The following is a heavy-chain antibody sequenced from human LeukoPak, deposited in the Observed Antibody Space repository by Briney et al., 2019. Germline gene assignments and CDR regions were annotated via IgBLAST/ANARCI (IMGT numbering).Heavy chain of an antibody. D-gene: IGHD1-26*01. CDR2: IRDDGSDK. V-gene: IGHV3-7*01. CDR1: GFTFNYYA. J-gene: IGHJ4*02. Sequence: GGSLRLSCAASGFTFNYYAMSWVRQAPGKGLEWMANIRDDGSDKYYVDSVKGRFTISRDNAQNTLLLQMDSLRVEDTAVYYCVRHTRRSPGDYWGQGTLVTVST. CDR3: VRHTRRSPGDY.